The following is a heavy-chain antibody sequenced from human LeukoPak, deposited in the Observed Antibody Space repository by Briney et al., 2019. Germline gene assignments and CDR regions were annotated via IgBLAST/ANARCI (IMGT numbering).Heavy chain of an antibody. J-gene: IGHJ4*02. V-gene: IGHV3-23*01. D-gene: IGHD5-18*01. Sequence: GGSLRLSCAASGFTFSSYAMSWVRQAPGKGLEWFSTISGNGGDTYYADSVKGRFTIPRDNSKNTLYLQMTSLRAEDTAVYYCTDKYSYDYWGQGTLVTVSS. CDR1: GFTFSSYA. CDR3: TDKYSYDY. CDR2: ISGNGGDT.